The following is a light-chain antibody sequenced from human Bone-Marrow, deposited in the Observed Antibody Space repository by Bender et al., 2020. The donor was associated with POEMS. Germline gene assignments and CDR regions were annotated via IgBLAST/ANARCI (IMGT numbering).Light chain of an antibody. Sequence: QSALTQPASVSGSPGQSIAISCTGTSSDVGGYNYVSWFQHHPGKAPKLLIYNVSDRPSGVSNRFSGSKSGNTASLTISGLQPEDEADYYCCSYTSSTTLVFGGGTKVTVL. V-gene: IGLV2-14*03. CDR1: SSDVGGYNY. CDR3: CSYTSSTTLV. J-gene: IGLJ2*01. CDR2: NVS.